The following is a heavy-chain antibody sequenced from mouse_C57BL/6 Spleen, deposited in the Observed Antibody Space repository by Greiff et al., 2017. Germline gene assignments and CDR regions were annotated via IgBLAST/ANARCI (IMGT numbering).Heavy chain of an antibody. J-gene: IGHJ2*01. CDR1: GYPFTDSY. V-gene: IGHV1-34*01. Sequence: EVQLQQSGPALVKPGASVKISCKASGYPFTDSYMHWVKQSHGKSLEWIGYIYPNNGGNGYNQKFKGKATLTVDKSSSTAYMELRSLTSEDSAVYYCARFYYVSCYFDYWGQGTTLTVSS. CDR2: IYPNNGGN. D-gene: IGHD1-1*01. CDR3: ARFYYVSCYFDY.